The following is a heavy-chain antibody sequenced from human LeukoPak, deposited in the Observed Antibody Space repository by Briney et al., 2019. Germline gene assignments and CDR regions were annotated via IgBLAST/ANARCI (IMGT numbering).Heavy chain of an antibody. Sequence: GGSLRLSCAASGFTFITSAMSWVRQAPGEGLEWVSFISVSGGTTYYADSVKGRFTTSRDNSKNTLYLQMNSLRAEDTAVYYCARDEPYDSSGYPDAFDIWGQGTMVTVSS. CDR2: ISVSGGTT. CDR3: ARDEPYDSSGYPDAFDI. D-gene: IGHD3-22*01. CDR1: GFTFITSA. V-gene: IGHV3-23*01. J-gene: IGHJ3*02.